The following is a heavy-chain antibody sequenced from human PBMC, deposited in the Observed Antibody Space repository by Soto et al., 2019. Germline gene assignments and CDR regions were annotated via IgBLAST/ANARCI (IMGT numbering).Heavy chain of an antibody. D-gene: IGHD4-4*01. CDR1: GGSFSGYY. V-gene: IGHV4-34*01. CDR3: ARERWTTVTTNCFDP. Sequence: SETLSLTCAVYGGSFSGYYWSWIRQPPGKGLEWIGEINHSGSTNYNPSLKSRVTISVDTSKNQFSLKLSSVTAADTAVYYCARERWTTVTTNCFDPWGQGTLVTVSS. CDR2: INHSGST. J-gene: IGHJ5*02.